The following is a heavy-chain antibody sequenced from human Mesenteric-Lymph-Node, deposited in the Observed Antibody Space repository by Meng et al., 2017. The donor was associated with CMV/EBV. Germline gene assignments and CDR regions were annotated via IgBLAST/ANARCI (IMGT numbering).Heavy chain of an antibody. CDR2: INPNSGVS. CDR3: ARDNVNPEGFDP. Sequence: QVKLVQSGAEVKKPGASVKVSCKASGYTFTDFYIHWVRQAPGQGLEWMGRINPNSGVSNSAQNFQGRVTMTRDTSISTAYMELGRLTSDDTAVYYCARDNVNPEGFDPWGQGTLVTVSS. CDR1: GYTFTDFY. V-gene: IGHV1-2*06. J-gene: IGHJ5*02. D-gene: IGHD2/OR15-2a*01.